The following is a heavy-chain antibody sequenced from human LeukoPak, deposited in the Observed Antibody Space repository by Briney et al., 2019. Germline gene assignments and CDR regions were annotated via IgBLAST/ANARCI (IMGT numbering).Heavy chain of an antibody. Sequence: SQTLSLTCAISGDSVSSNSAAWNWIRQSPSRGLEWLGRTYYRSKWYNDYAVSVKSRITINPDTSKNQFSLQPNSVTPEDTAVYYCAREVGYCSGGSCLFDYWGQGTLVTVSS. CDR1: GDSVSSNSAA. CDR2: TYYRSKWYN. CDR3: AREVGYCSGGSCLFDY. V-gene: IGHV6-1*01. J-gene: IGHJ4*02. D-gene: IGHD2-15*01.